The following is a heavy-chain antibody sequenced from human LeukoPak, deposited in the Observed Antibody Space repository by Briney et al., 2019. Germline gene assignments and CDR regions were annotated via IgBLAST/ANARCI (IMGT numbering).Heavy chain of an antibody. CDR3: ARVYCSGGSCYDGRFDY. CDR1: GGTFSSYA. J-gene: IGHJ4*02. D-gene: IGHD2-15*01. V-gene: IGHV1-69*05. CDR2: IIPIFGTA. Sequence: GSSVKVSCKASGGTFSSYAISWVRQAPGQGLEWMGGIIPIFGTANYAQKFQGRVTITTDESTSTAYMELSSLRSEDTAVYYCARVYCSGGSCYDGRFDYWGQGTLVTVSP.